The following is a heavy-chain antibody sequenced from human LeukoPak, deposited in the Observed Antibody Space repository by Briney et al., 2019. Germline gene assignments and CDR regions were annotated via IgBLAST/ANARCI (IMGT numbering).Heavy chain of an antibody. CDR1: GFSFDTYA. J-gene: IGHJ4*02. Sequence: PGRSLRLSCAASGFSFDTYAMHWVRQAPGQGLEWVALIWHDGSHKFYSDSVRGQFTISRDNSKNTVYLQMNNLRPDDTAVYYCARDIFGSGSYTDFWGQGTLVTVSS. CDR3: ARDIFGSGSYTDF. D-gene: IGHD3-10*01. V-gene: IGHV3-33*01. CDR2: IWHDGSHK.